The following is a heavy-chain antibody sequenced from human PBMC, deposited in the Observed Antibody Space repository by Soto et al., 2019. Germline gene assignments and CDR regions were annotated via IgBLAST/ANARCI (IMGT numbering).Heavy chain of an antibody. V-gene: IGHV4-4*02. CDR1: GGSISSSNW. CDR3: ARAPPGYSSTWFDP. D-gene: IGHD6-13*01. J-gene: IGHJ5*02. Sequence: PSETLSLTCAVSGGSISSSNWWSWVRQPPGKGMEWIGEIYHSGSTNYNPSLKSRVTISVDKSKNQFSLKLSSVTAADTAVYYCARAPPGYSSTWFDPWGQGTLVTVSS. CDR2: IYHSGST.